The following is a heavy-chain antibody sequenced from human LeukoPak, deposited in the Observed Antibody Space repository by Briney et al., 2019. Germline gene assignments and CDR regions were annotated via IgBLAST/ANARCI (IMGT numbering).Heavy chain of an antibody. CDR3: ARATYYDYWSGYYGAFDY. Sequence: GGSLRLSCAASGFTFSDYAMHWVRQAPGKGLEWVALISYDGSNKYYADSVKGRFTISRDNFKNTLYLQINSVRAEDTAVYYCARATYYDYWSGYYGAFDYWGQGTLVTVS. D-gene: IGHD3-3*01. CDR2: ISYDGSNK. V-gene: IGHV3-30*04. J-gene: IGHJ4*02. CDR1: GFTFSDYA.